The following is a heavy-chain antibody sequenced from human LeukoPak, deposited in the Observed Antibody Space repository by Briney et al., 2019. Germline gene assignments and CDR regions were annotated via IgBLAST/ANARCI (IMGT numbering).Heavy chain of an antibody. Sequence: ASVKVSCKASGYTFTGYYMHWVRQAPGQGLEWMGWINPNSGGTNYAQKFQGRVTMTRDTSISTAYMELSRLRSDDTAVYYCARSRGGSYPGDYWGQGTLVTISS. CDR3: ARSRGGSYPGDY. CDR2: INPNSGGT. CDR1: GYTFTGYY. V-gene: IGHV1-2*02. J-gene: IGHJ4*02. D-gene: IGHD1-26*01.